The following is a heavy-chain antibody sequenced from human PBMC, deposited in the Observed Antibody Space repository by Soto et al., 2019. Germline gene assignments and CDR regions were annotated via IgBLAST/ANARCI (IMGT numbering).Heavy chain of an antibody. V-gene: IGHV3-48*01. CDR1: GFTFSSYS. J-gene: IGHJ5*02. CDR2: ISSSSSTI. D-gene: IGHD2-15*01. CDR3: ARVEFDCSGGSCYRNWFDP. Sequence: EVQLVESGGGLVQPGGSLRLSCAASGFTFSSYSMNWVRQAPGKGLEWVSYISSSSSTIYYADSEKGRFTISRDNAKNSLYLQMNSLRAEDTAVYYCARVEFDCSGGSCYRNWFDPWGQGTLVTVSS.